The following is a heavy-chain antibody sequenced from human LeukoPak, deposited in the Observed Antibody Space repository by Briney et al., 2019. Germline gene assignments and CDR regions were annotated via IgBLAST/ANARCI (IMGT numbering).Heavy chain of an antibody. CDR3: ARGHDSSGYYSGTGGY. CDR2: INPNSGGT. J-gene: IGHJ4*02. Sequence: ASVKVSCKASGYTFTGYYMHWVRQAPGQGLEWMGWINPNSGGTNYAPRFQGRVTMTRDTSISTAYMELSWLRSDDTAVYYCARGHDSSGYYSGTGGYWGQGALVTVSS. V-gene: IGHV1-2*02. CDR1: GYTFTGYY. D-gene: IGHD3-22*01.